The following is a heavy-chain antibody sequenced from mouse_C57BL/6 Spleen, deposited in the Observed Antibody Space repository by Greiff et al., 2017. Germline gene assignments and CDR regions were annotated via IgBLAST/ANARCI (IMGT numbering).Heavy chain of an antibody. CDR1: GYTFTDYY. J-gene: IGHJ2*01. D-gene: IGHD2-4*01. CDR3: AGLRRDYFDY. CDR2: INPYNGGT. Sequence: EVQLQQSGPVLVKPGASVKMSCKASGYTFTDYYMNWVKQSHGKSLEWIGVINPYNGGTSYNQKFKGKATLPVDKSSSTAYMELNSLTSKDSAVYYFAGLRRDYFDYWGQGTTLTVSS. V-gene: IGHV1-19*01.